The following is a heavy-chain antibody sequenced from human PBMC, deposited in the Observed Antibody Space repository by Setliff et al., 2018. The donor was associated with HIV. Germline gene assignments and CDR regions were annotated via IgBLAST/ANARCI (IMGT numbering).Heavy chain of an antibody. D-gene: IGHD3-3*01. J-gene: IGHJ4*02. V-gene: IGHV1-8*01. Sequence: ASVKVSCKVSGYTLTELSRHWVRQAPGKGLEWMGWMNPNSGNTGYAQKFQGRVTMTKNTSISTAYMELSSLRSEDTAVYYCAIPRITLFGVVIRAFDYWGQGTLVTVSS. CDR2: MNPNSGNT. CDR3: AIPRITLFGVVIRAFDY. CDR1: GYTLTELS.